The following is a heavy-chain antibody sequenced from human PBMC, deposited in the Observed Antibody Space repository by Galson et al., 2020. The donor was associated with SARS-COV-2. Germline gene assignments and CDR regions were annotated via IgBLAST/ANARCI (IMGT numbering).Heavy chain of an antibody. CDR2: IYPGDSDT. CDR3: ARHVKGPVFGGDCYYNGFDP. CDR1: GYSFTSYW. V-gene: IGHV5-51*01. D-gene: IGHD2-21*02. Sequence: GESLKISCKGSGYSFTSYWIGWVRQMPGKGLEWMGIIYPGDSDTRYSPSFQGQVTISADKSISTAYLQWSSRKASDTAMYYCARHVKGPVFGGDCYYNGFDPWGQGTLVTVSS. J-gene: IGHJ5*02.